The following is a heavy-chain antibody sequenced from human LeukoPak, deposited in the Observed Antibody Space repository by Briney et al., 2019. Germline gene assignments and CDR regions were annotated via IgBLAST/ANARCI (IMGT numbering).Heavy chain of an antibody. CDR1: GGSISSGGYY. CDR2: IYSSGST. V-gene: IGHV4-61*08. CDR3: ARSRDGYILRDY. J-gene: IGHJ4*02. Sequence: SETLSLTCTVSGGSISSGGYYWSWIRQPPGKRLEWIGYIYSSGSTNYNPSLKSRVSISLDTSKNQLSLKLSSVTAADSAVYFCARSRDGYILRDYWGQGTLVTVSS. D-gene: IGHD5-24*01.